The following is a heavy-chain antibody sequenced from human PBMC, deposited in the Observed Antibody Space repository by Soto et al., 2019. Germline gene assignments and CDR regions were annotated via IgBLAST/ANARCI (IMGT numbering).Heavy chain of an antibody. J-gene: IGHJ4*02. Sequence: GASVKVSCKASGYTFTGYYMHWVRQAPGQGLEWMGWINPNSGGTNYAQKFQGRVTMTRDTSISTTYMELSRLKSDDTAVYYCARPYQLPYSSSSHFDYWGQGTLVTVSS. D-gene: IGHD6-6*01. V-gene: IGHV1-2*02. CDR1: GYTFTGYY. CDR3: ARPYQLPYSSSSHFDY. CDR2: INPNSGGT.